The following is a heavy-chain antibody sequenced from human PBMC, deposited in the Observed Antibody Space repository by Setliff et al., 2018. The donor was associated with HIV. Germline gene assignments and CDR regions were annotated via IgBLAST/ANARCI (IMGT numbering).Heavy chain of an antibody. CDR3: ARD. Sequence: PSETLSLTCSVSGYFIRSGYYWGWIRQTPGTGLEWLGSVYHRGNTYYNPSLKSRVSISVDTSKNQFSLKLSSVTAADTAVYYCARDWGQGTLVTVSS. J-gene: IGHJ4*02. V-gene: IGHV4-38-2*02. CDR1: GYFIRSGYY. CDR2: VYHRGNT.